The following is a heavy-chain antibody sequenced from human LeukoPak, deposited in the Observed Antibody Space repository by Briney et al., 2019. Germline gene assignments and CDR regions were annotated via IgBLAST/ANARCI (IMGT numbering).Heavy chain of an antibody. CDR2: INHSGST. CDR1: GASISSYY. V-gene: IGHV4-34*01. D-gene: IGHD5-12*01. CDR3: ARGAEVDSGYDFDY. J-gene: IGHJ4*02. Sequence: SETLSLTCSVSGASISSYYWSWIRQPPGKGLEWIGEINHSGSTNYNPSLKSRVTISVDTSKNQFSLKLSSVTAADTAVYYCARGAEVDSGYDFDYWGQGTLVTVSS.